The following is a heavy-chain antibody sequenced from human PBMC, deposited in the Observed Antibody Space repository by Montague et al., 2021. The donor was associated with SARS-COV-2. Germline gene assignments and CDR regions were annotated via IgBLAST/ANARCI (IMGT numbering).Heavy chain of an antibody. Sequence: SETLSLTCTVSGGSISSPSYYWVWIRQPPGKGLEWVATVYKSGAAYYNASLKNRVTISVDTSKNDFSLKLRSVTAADTAVYFCAREGLHNWFDPWGQGTLVIVSS. CDR2: VYKSGAA. V-gene: IGHV4-39*07. J-gene: IGHJ5*02. CDR3: AREGLHNWFDP. CDR1: GGSISSPSYY.